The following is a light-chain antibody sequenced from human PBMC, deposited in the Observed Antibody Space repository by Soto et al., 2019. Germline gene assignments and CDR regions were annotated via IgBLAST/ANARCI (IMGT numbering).Light chain of an antibody. Sequence: EIILTQSPDTLSLSPGERATLSCRASQTVSSNYLAWCQQRPGQAPRLLIYGASTRAAGIPDRFSGSGSGTDFTLTITRLEPEDSAVYFCQQYGSSPQTFGQGTKVEIK. CDR1: QTVSSNY. CDR2: GAS. CDR3: QQYGSSPQT. J-gene: IGKJ1*01. V-gene: IGKV3-20*01.